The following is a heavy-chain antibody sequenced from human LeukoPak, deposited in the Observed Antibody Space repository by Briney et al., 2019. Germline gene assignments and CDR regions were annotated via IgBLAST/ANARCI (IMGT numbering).Heavy chain of an antibody. V-gene: IGHV3-48*03. Sequence: GGSLRLSCAASGFTLSSYEMNWVRQAPGKGLEWVAYITTSGAIMYYRDSVKGRFTISRDNAKNSLYLQLDSLRAEDTAVYYCVTSGGDGYHLTPEYFQDWGQGTLVTVSS. J-gene: IGHJ1*01. CDR3: VTSGGDGYHLTPEYFQD. CDR2: ITTSGAIM. CDR1: GFTLSSYE. D-gene: IGHD5-24*01.